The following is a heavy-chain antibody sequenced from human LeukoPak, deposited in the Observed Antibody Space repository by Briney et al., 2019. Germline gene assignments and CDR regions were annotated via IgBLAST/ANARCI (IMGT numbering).Heavy chain of an antibody. J-gene: IGHJ3*02. CDR2: ISAYNDNT. Sequence: ASVKVSCKASGYTFTSYGINWVRQAPGQGLEWMGWISAYNDNTNYAQKLQDRITMTTDTSTSTAYMELRSLRSDDTAVYYCARQNLRDSDAFDIWGQGTMVTVSS. V-gene: IGHV1-18*01. D-gene: IGHD2/OR15-2a*01. CDR3: ARQNLRDSDAFDI. CDR1: GYTFTSYG.